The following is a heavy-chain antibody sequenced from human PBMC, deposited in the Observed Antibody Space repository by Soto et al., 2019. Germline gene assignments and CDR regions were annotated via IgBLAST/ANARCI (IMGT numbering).Heavy chain of an antibody. CDR1: GFTFSSYG. V-gene: IGHV3-33*01. CDR3: ERVSRKHYDCWSGYSGMDV. D-gene: IGHD3-3*01. CDR2: IWYDGSNK. J-gene: IGHJ6*02. Sequence: GGSLRLSCAASGFTFSSYGMHWVRQAPGKGLEWVAVIWYDGSNKYYADSVKGRFTISRDNSKNTLYLQMNSLRAEDTAVYYCERVSRKHYDCWSGYSGMDVWGQGTTVTVSS.